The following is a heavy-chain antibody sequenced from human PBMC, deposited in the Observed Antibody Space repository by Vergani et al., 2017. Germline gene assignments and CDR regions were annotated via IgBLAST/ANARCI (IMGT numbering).Heavy chain of an antibody. Sequence: QVQLVQSGAEVKKPGASVKVSCKASGYTFTSYYMHWVRQAPGQGLEWMGWINPNSGGTNYAQKFQGRVTMTRDTSISTAYMELSRLRSDDTAVYYCAREPFTIFGLTQYYYGMDVWGQGTTVTVSS. D-gene: IGHD3-3*01. J-gene: IGHJ6*02. CDR1: GYTFTSYY. CDR2: INPNSGGT. CDR3: AREPFTIFGLTQYYYGMDV. V-gene: IGHV1-2*02.